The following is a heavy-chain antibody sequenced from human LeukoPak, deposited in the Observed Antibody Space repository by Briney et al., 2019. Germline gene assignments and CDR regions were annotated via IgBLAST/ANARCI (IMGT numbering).Heavy chain of an antibody. CDR3: ARDRGVDYCSGGSCSHYYYYMDV. Sequence: ASVKVSCKASGYTFTGYYMHWVRQAPGQDLEWMGWINPNSGGTHYAQKFQGRVTMTRDTSISTAYMELSRLRSDDTAVCYCARDRGVDYCSGGSCSHYYYYMDVWGKGTTVTISS. CDR2: INPNSGGT. J-gene: IGHJ6*03. V-gene: IGHV1-2*02. D-gene: IGHD2-15*01. CDR1: GYTFTGYY.